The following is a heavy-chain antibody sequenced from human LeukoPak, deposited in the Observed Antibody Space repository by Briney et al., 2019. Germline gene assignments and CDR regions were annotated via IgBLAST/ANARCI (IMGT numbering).Heavy chain of an antibody. J-gene: IGHJ6*02. CDR1: GFSLSTSGVG. V-gene: IGHV2-5*01. D-gene: IGHD5-12*01. Sequence: SGPTLVNPTQTLTLTCTFSGFSLSTSGVGVGWIRQPPGKALEWLALIYWNDDKRYSPSLKSRLTITKDTSKNQVVLTMTNMDPVDTAAYYCAHRIVAGYYYGMDVWGQGTTVTVSS. CDR2: IYWNDDK. CDR3: AHRIVAGYYYGMDV.